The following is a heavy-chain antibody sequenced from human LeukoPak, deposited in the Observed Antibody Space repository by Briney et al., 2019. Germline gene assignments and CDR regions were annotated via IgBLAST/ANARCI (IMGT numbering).Heavy chain of an antibody. Sequence: SETLSLTCTVSGGSISSHYWGWIRQPPGKGLEWIGYIYYSGSTNYNPSLKSRVTISVDTSKNQFSLKLSSVTAADTAVYYCARDPDGHEPTYFDYWGQGTLVTVSS. J-gene: IGHJ4*02. CDR2: IYYSGST. CDR3: ARDPDGHEPTYFDY. V-gene: IGHV4-59*11. D-gene: IGHD5-24*01. CDR1: GGSISSHY.